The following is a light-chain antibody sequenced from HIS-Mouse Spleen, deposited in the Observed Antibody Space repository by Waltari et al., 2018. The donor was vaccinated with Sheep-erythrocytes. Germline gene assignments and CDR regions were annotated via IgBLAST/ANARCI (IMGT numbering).Light chain of an antibody. V-gene: IGLV1-36*01. Sequence: QSVLTQPPSVSEAPRQRVPISCSGTSSNIGTNAVYWYQQLPGKAPKLLIYYDDLLPSGVSDRFSGSKSGTSASLAISGLQSEDEADYYCAAWDDSLNGWVFGGGTKLTVL. CDR1: SSNIGTNA. J-gene: IGLJ3*02. CDR3: AAWDDSLNGWV. CDR2: YDD.